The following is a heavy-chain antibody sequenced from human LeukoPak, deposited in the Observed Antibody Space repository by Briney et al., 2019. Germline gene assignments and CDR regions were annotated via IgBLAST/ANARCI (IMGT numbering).Heavy chain of an antibody. CDR2: INTNTGNP. D-gene: IGHD3-10*01. Sequence: ASVKVSCKASGYTFTSYAMNWVRQAPGQGLEWMGWINTNTGNPTYAQGFTGRFVFSLDTSVSTAYLQISSLKAEDTAVYYCARLGEGILWFGELLGNAFDIWGQGTMVTVSS. J-gene: IGHJ3*02. CDR3: ARLGEGILWFGELLGNAFDI. CDR1: GYTFTSYA. V-gene: IGHV7-4-1*02.